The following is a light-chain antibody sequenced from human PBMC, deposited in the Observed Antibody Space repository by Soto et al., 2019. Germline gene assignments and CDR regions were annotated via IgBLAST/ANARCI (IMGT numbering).Light chain of an antibody. Sequence: SYELTQPPAVSVAPGKTARITCGGHNTGTKSVHWYQQKPGQAPVLVIYSDSDRPSAIPERFSGSNSGNTATLTINRVEAGDEADYYCQVWDSGTDHVMFGGGTKLTVL. CDR1: NTGTKS. V-gene: IGLV3-21*04. CDR3: QVWDSGTDHVM. J-gene: IGLJ3*02. CDR2: SDS.